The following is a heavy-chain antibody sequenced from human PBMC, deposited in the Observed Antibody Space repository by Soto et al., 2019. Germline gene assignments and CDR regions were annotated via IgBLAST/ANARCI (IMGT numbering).Heavy chain of an antibody. Sequence: ASVKVSCKASGYTFTSYAVHWVRQAPGQRLEWMGWINAGNGNTKYSQKFQGRVTITRDTSASTAYMELSSLRSEDTAVYYCARVRVRGVIITAPSAYWGQGTLVTVSS. J-gene: IGHJ4*02. CDR3: ARVRVRGVIITAPSAY. V-gene: IGHV1-3*01. CDR2: INAGNGNT. CDR1: GYTFTSYA. D-gene: IGHD3-10*01.